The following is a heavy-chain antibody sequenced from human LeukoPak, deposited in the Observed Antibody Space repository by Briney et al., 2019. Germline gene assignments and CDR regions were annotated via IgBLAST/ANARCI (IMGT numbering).Heavy chain of an antibody. J-gene: IGHJ4*02. CDR2: IWYDGSNK. Sequence: PGGSLRLSCAASGFTFSSYGMHWVRRAPGKGLEGVAVIWYDGSNKYYADSVKGRFTISRDNSKNTLYLQMNSLRAEDTAVYYCARGSWFGEYYFDYWGQGTLVTVSS. CDR3: ARGSWFGEYYFDY. V-gene: IGHV3-33*01. CDR1: GFTFSSYG. D-gene: IGHD3-10*01.